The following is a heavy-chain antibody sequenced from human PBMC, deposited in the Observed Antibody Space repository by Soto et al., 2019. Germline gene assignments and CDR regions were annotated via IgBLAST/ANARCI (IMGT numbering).Heavy chain of an antibody. V-gene: IGHV5-51*01. CDR1: GYSFTNYW. CDR3: ARLSGSWTPDY. CDR2: IYPGDSDT. D-gene: IGHD6-13*01. J-gene: IGHJ4*02. Sequence: GESLKISCKGSGYSFTNYWIGWVRQMPGKGLEWMGIIYPGDSDTRYSPSFQGQVTISAGKSINTAYLQWNSLKASDIAMYYCARLSGSWTPDYWGQGTLVTVSS.